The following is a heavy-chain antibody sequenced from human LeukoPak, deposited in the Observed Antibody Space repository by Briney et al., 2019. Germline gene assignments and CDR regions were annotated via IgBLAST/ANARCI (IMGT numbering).Heavy chain of an antibody. Sequence: SETLSLTCTVSGGSISSSSYYWGWIRQPPGKGLEWIGSIYYSGSTYYNPSLKSRVTISVDTSKNQFSLKLSSVTAADTAVYYCARGGPWAFDIWGQGTMVTVSS. CDR3: ARGGPWAFDI. J-gene: IGHJ3*02. V-gene: IGHV4-39*01. CDR1: GGSISSSSYY. CDR2: IYYSGST.